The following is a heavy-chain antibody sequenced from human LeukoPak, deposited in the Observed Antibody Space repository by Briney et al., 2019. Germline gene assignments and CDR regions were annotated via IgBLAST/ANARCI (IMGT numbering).Heavy chain of an antibody. CDR1: GFTFSSYS. Sequence: GGSLRLSCAASGFTFSSYSMNWVRQAPGKGLEWVSYISSSSSTIYYADSVKGRFTISRDNAKNSLYLQMNSLRAEDTAVYYCATTRVSGKGGKDAFDIWGQGTMVTVSS. D-gene: IGHD1-1*01. CDR3: ATTRVSGKGGKDAFDI. J-gene: IGHJ3*02. V-gene: IGHV3-48*04. CDR2: ISSSSSTI.